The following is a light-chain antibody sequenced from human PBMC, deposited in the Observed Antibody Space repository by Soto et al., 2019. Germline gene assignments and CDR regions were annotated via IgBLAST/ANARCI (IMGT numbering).Light chain of an antibody. CDR3: CSYRTTVSV. J-gene: IGLJ1*01. Sequence: QSVLTQPASVSGSPGQSITISCTGTRSDIGTYNFVSWYQQHPGKAPKLIISDVSDRPSGVSNRFSGSKSGNTASLTISGLQPEDEADYYCCSYRTTVSVFGTGTKVTVL. CDR1: RSDIGTYNF. V-gene: IGLV2-14*03. CDR2: DVS.